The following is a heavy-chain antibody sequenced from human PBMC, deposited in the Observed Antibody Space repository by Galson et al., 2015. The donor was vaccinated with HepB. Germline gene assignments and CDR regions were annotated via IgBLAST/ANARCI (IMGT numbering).Heavy chain of an antibody. D-gene: IGHD2-21*02. CDR2: ISYDGSNK. V-gene: IGHV3-30*18. CDR3: AKDADCGGDCSGFDY. Sequence: SLRLSCAASGFTFSSYGMHWVRQAPGKGLEWVAVISYDGSNKYYADSVKGRFTISRDNSKNTLYLQMNSLRAEDTAVYYCAKDADCGGDCSGFDYWGQGTLVTVSS. CDR1: GFTFSSYG. J-gene: IGHJ4*02.